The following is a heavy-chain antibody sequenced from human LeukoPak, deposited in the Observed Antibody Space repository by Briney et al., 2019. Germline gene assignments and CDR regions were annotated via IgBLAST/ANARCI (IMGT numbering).Heavy chain of an antibody. CDR2: VNHSGST. J-gene: IGHJ4*02. CDR1: GESFSGYS. V-gene: IGHV4-34*01. Sequence: SETLSLTCTVYGESFSGYSCTWIRQPPGKGLEWVAEVNHSGSTNYNPSLKSRVTISLDTSKNQFLLKLSSVTAADTAVYYCARGVYYGSGSYNWGQGTLATVSS. CDR3: ARGVYYGSGSYN. D-gene: IGHD3-10*01.